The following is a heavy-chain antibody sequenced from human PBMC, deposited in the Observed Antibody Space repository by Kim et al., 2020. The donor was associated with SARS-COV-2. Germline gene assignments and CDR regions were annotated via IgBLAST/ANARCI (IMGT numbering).Heavy chain of an antibody. J-gene: IGHJ3*02. D-gene: IGHD3-22*01. CDR3: TRDGSSGYLRDAFDI. Sequence: GGSLRLSCTASGFTFGDYAMSWFRQAPGKGLEWVGFIRSKAYGGTTEYAASVKGRFTISRDDSKSIAYLQMNSLKTEDTAVYYCTRDGSSGYLRDAFDIWGQGTMVTVSS. CDR1: GFTFGDYA. CDR2: IRSKAYGGTT. V-gene: IGHV3-49*03.